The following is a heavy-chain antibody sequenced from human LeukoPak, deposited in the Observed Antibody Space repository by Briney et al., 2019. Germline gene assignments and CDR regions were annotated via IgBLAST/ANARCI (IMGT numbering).Heavy chain of an antibody. CDR2: LYGSDDST. J-gene: IGHJ6*02. Sequence: PGESLRLSCAASGFTFSDHYMSWIRQAPGKGLEWVSGLYGSDDSTYYTDSVKGRFTISRDNSDNTLYLQMNSLRAEDTALYYCVKELVVVTANHYYGMDVWGQGTTVTVSS. D-gene: IGHD2-21*02. CDR3: VKELVVVTANHYYGMDV. V-gene: IGHV3-23*01. CDR1: GFTFSDHY.